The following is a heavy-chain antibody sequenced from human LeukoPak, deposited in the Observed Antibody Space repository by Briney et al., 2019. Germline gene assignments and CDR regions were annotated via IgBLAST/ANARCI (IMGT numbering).Heavy chain of an antibody. V-gene: IGHV3-7*01. Sequence: GGSLRLSCSASGFTFSDYWMVWVRQAPGKGLEWVGNIRQDDSEKNYVDSVKGRFTISRDNAKSSLYLQMNSLRAEDTAIYYCATDRKVGTWDPRFNYWGQGTLVTVSS. CDR2: IRQDDSEK. CDR3: ATDRKVGTWDPRFNY. J-gene: IGHJ4*02. D-gene: IGHD4-23*01. CDR1: GFTFSDYW.